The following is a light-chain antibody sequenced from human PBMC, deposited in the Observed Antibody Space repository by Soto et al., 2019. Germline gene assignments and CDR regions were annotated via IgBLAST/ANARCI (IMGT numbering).Light chain of an antibody. CDR3: SSYTDSSSLL. CDR2: EVN. V-gene: IGLV2-14*03. CDR1: TGDLGNHNY. J-gene: IGLJ2*01. Sequence: QSALTQPASVSGSLGQSITISCTGTTGDLGNHNYVSWYQQHPGAAPRLLIYEVNNRPSGVSPRFSGSKSGNTASLTISGLQPEDEADYYCSSYTDSSSLLFGGGTQLTVL.